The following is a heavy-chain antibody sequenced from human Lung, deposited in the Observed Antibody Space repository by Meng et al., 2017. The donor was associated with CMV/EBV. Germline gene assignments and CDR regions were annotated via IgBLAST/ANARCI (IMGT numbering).Heavy chain of an antibody. CDR1: GFTFSSHW. CDR2: IKADGSEK. Sequence: ESXKISCAASGFTFSSHWMCWVRQAPGKGLEWVANIKADGSEKYYVDSVKGRFTVSRDNAKNSLYLQMNSLRAEDTAVYYCACNSGDCWGHGTGVPVAS. J-gene: IGHJ4*01. V-gene: IGHV3-7*01. D-gene: IGHD3-10*01. CDR3: ACNSGDC.